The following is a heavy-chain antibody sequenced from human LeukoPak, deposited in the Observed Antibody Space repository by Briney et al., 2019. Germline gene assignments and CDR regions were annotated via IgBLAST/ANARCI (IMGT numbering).Heavy chain of an antibody. CDR1: GFTFSNFG. Sequence: GGSLRLSCVDSGFTFSNFGMSWVRQAPGKGLEWVSAISVSGNTYHADSVKGRFTISRDSSKNTLYLQMNRLRAEDAAVYYCAKAPVTTCSGAYCYPFDYWGQGTLVTVSS. V-gene: IGHV3-23*01. CDR2: ISVSGNT. CDR3: AKAPVTTCSGAYCYPFDY. J-gene: IGHJ4*02. D-gene: IGHD2-21*01.